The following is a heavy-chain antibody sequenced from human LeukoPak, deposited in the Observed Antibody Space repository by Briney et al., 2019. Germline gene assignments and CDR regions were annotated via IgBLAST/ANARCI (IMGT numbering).Heavy chain of an antibody. CDR2: IYTSGST. CDR1: GGSISSGSYY. D-gene: IGHD3-10*01. J-gene: IGHJ5*02. V-gene: IGHV4-61*02. CDR3: ARGIWFGELLGNWFDP. Sequence: PSQTLSLTCTVPGGSISSGSYYWSWIRQPAGKGLEWIGRIYTSGSTNYNPSLKSRVTISVDTSKNQFSLKLSSVTAADTAVYYCARGIWFGELLGNWFDPWGQGTLVTVSS.